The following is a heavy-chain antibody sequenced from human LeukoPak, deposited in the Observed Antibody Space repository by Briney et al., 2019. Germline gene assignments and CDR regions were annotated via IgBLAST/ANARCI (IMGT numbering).Heavy chain of an antibody. Sequence: GGSLRLSCAASGFTFSSYEMNWVRQAPGKGLEGVSYISTTGNTIYYADSVKGRFTISRDNAKKSLYLQMNSLRAEDTAVYYCARIGSYPYYFDYWGQGALVTVSS. CDR1: GFTFSSYE. J-gene: IGHJ4*02. CDR2: ISTTGNTI. D-gene: IGHD1-26*01. V-gene: IGHV3-48*03. CDR3: ARIGSYPYYFDY.